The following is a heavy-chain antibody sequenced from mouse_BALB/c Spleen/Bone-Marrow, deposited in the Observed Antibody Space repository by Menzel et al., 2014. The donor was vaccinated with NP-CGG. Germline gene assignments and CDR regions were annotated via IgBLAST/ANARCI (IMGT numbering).Heavy chain of an antibody. V-gene: IGHV1S41*01. CDR2: IAPGSGNI. Sequence: DLVKPGASVMLSCKASGYTFTSYWINWVKQRPGQGLEWIGRIAPGSGNIYYNEMFKVKATLTVDASSSTAYIQLSSLSSEDSAAYFCARSYYVSSPYAMDYWGQGTSVTVSS. D-gene: IGHD1-1*01. J-gene: IGHJ4*01. CDR1: GYTFTSYW. CDR3: ARSYYVSSPYAMDY.